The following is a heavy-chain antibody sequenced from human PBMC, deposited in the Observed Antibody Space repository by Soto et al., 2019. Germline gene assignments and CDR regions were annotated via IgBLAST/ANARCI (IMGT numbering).Heavy chain of an antibody. CDR3: ATYASYSRL. D-gene: IGHD6-13*01. Sequence: PGGSLRLSCAASGFTFKDTLMTWVRQAPGKGLEWIGRIKKNSDDGTAAYAAPVNGRFTISRDDSKNTLYLQMDNLKIEDTGVYYCATYASYSRLWGQGTLVTVSS. V-gene: IGHV3-15*01. CDR1: GFTFKDTL. CDR2: IKKNSDDGTA. J-gene: IGHJ4*02.